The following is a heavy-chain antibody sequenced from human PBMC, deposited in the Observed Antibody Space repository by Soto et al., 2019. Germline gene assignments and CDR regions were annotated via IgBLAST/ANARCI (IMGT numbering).Heavy chain of an antibody. J-gene: IGHJ6*02. CDR1: GGSISSSNYY. CDR3: ARRSGYNFYYNYYGMDV. Sequence: QLQLQESGPGLVKPSETLSLTCTVSGGSISSSNYYWGWIRQPPGKGLEWIGSISYSGTTYYNPSLKSRVTISVDTSKTQFSLKLSSVTAADTAVYYCARRSGYNFYYNYYGMDVWGQGTTVTVSS. D-gene: IGHD3-22*01. CDR2: ISYSGTT. V-gene: IGHV4-39*01.